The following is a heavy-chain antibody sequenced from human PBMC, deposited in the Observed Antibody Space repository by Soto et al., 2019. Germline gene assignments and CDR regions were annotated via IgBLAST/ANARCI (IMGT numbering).Heavy chain of an antibody. CDR1: GFTFSSYG. J-gene: IGHJ4*02. Sequence: QVQLVESGGGVVQPGRSLRLSCAASGFTFSSYGMHWVRQAPGKGLEWVAVIWYDGSNKHYADPVKGRFTISRDNSKNTLSLQMNSLRAEDTAIYYCARDIDWYSNSSGFDNRGQGTLVTVSS. V-gene: IGHV3-33*01. D-gene: IGHD1-26*01. CDR3: ARDIDWYSNSSGFDN. CDR2: IWYDGSNK.